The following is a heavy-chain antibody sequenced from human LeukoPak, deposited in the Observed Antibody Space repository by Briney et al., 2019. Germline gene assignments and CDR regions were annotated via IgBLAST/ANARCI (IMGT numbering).Heavy chain of an antibody. CDR2: ICGSGGST. CDR1: GFTFSSYA. J-gene: IGHJ4*02. D-gene: IGHD2-15*01. V-gene: IGHV3-23*01. Sequence: PGGSLRLSCAASGFTFSSYAMSWVRQAPGKGLEWVSSICGSGGSTYYSDSVKGRFTISRDTSKNTLYLQMNSLGAEDTALYYCIRCSGGSCYSNFDYWGQGTLVTVSS. CDR3: IRCSGGSCYSNFDY.